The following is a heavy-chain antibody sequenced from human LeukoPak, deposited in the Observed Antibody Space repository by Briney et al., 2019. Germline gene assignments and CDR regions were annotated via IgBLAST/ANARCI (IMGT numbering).Heavy chain of an antibody. Sequence: ASVKVSCKASGYTFTSYGISWVRQAPGQGLEWMGWISAYNGNTNYAQKLQGRVTMTTDTSTRTAYMELRSPRSDDTAVYYCAREKEYYDFWSGYERYYYYYMDVWGKGTTVTVSS. J-gene: IGHJ6*03. D-gene: IGHD3-3*01. CDR3: AREKEYYDFWSGYERYYYYYMDV. CDR1: GYTFTSYG. V-gene: IGHV1-18*01. CDR2: ISAYNGNT.